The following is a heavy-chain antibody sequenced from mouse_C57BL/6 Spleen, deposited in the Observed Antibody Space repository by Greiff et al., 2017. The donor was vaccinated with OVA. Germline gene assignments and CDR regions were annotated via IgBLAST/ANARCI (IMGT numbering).Heavy chain of an antibody. CDR1: GYTFTSYW. D-gene: IGHD1-1*01. CDR3: ARLARGYGSSSLLWYFDV. Sequence: QVQLKQPGAELVKPGASVKLSCKASGYTFTSYWMQWVKQRPGQGLEWIGEIDPSDSYTNYNQKFKGKATLTVDTSSSTAYMQLSSLTSEDSAVYYCARLARGYGSSSLLWYFDVWGTGTTVTVSS. J-gene: IGHJ1*03. V-gene: IGHV1-50*01. CDR2: IDPSDSYT.